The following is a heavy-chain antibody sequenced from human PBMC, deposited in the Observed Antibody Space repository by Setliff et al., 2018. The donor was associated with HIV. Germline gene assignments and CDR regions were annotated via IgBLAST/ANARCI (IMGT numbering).Heavy chain of an antibody. J-gene: IGHJ4*02. V-gene: IGHV4-39*01. D-gene: IGHD1-1*01. CDR2: IHYSGST. Sequence: SETLSLTCSVSGGCIGRSNYYWGWIRQSPGKGLEWIGNIHYSGSTYYNPSLKSRVTISVDTCRNQFYLDLRSVTAADTAGYYWARPQLGRGGGSHFDIWGQGNLVTVSS. CDR1: GGCIGRSNYY. CDR3: ARPQLGRGGGSHFDI.